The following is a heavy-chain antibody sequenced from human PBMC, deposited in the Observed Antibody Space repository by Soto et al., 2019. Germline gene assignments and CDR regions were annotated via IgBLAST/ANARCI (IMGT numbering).Heavy chain of an antibody. Sequence: QITLKESGPTLVKPTQTLTLTCTFSGFSLSTRGVGEGSIRQPPGKALDCLALIYWYDNTHYSPSLTSSLTITKDTSENTVVITTPNMDPGYTATYYCASKGPELLPFDIWGQGTMVTVSS. J-gene: IGHJ3*02. CDR2: IYWYDNT. CDR3: ASKGPELLPFDI. CDR1: GFSLSTRGVG. D-gene: IGHD1-26*01. V-gene: IGHV2-5*01.